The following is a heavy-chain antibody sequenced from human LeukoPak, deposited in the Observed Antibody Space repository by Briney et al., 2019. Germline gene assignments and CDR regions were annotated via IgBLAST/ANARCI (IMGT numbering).Heavy chain of an antibody. CDR1: GVTLSNYL. V-gene: IGHV3-7*01. D-gene: IGHD5-12*01. CDR2: INQDGSKE. Sequence: GGSLTLSCAASGVTLSNYLMTWVRPAPGGAVEGGGHINQDGSKEYYMDSVKARFTISRDNAKNSLSLQMNSLRAEDTAVYYCARDGGVSGYDLLDYWGQGTLVTVSS. J-gene: IGHJ4*02. CDR3: ARDGGVSGYDLLDY.